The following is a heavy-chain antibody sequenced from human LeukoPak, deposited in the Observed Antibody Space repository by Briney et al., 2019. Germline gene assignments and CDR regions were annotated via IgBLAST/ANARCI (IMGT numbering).Heavy chain of an antibody. CDR1: GFTFSSYA. Sequence: GGSLRLSCAASGFTFSSYAMSWVRQAPGKGLKWVSAISGSGGSTYYADSVKGRFTISRDNSKNTLYLQMNSLRAEDTAVYYCAKVKEVAGHYYFDYWGQGTLVTVSS. CDR2: ISGSGGST. D-gene: IGHD6-19*01. V-gene: IGHV3-23*01. CDR3: AKVKEVAGHYYFDY. J-gene: IGHJ4*02.